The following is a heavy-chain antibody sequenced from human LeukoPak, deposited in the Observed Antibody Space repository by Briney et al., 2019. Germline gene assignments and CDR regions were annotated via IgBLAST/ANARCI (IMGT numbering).Heavy chain of an antibody. CDR3: ARTAGYLYYYGMDV. CDR1: GLTVSSNY. CDR2: IYSDGTT. J-gene: IGHJ6*02. Sequence: PGGSLRLSCVASGLTVSSNYMSWVRQAPGKGLEWVSVIYSDGTTYYADSVKGRFTISRDNSKNTLYLQMSSLRAEDTAVYYCARTAGYLYYYGMDVWGQGTTVTVSS. D-gene: IGHD5-18*01. V-gene: IGHV3-66*01.